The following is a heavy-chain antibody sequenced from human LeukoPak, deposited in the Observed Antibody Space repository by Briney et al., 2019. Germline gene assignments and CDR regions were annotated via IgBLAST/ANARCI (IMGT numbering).Heavy chain of an antibody. CDR2: ISDSGST. D-gene: IGHD1-26*01. V-gene: IGHV4-59*01. Sequence: SETLSLTCTVSGGAISTYYWSWIRHPPGKGLEWIGYISDSGSTNYNPSLKSRVTISLDTSKSQFSLKLSSVTAADTAVYYCARGPVGATRRYFDYWGQGTLVTVSS. CDR3: ARGPVGATRRYFDY. CDR1: GGAISTYY. J-gene: IGHJ4*02.